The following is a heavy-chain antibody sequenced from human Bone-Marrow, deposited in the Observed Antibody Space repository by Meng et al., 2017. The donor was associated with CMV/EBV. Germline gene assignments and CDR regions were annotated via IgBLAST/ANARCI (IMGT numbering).Heavy chain of an antibody. V-gene: IGHV4-59*01. Sequence: SETLSLTCTVSGGSISSYYWSWIRQPPGKGLEWIGYIYYSGSTNYNPSLKSRVTISVDTSKNQFSLKLSSVTAADTAVYYCARVPPLYCSSTSCYTLGYYGMDVWGQGTTVTVS. CDR3: ARVPPLYCSSTSCYTLGYYGMDV. J-gene: IGHJ6*02. CDR1: GGSISSYY. CDR2: IYYSGST. D-gene: IGHD2-2*02.